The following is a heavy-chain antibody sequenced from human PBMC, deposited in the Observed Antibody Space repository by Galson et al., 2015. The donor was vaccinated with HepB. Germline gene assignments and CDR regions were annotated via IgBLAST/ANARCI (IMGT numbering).Heavy chain of an antibody. CDR2: ISSSSSTI. Sequence: SLRLSCAASGFTFSSYSMNWVRQAPGKGLEWVSYISSSSSTIYYADSVKGRFTISRDNAKNSLYLQMNSLRDEDTAVYYCARASYGSGSYYRVAALSDYWGQGTLVTVSS. CDR3: ARASYGSGSYYRVAALSDY. V-gene: IGHV3-48*02. CDR1: GFTFSSYS. D-gene: IGHD3-10*01. J-gene: IGHJ4*02.